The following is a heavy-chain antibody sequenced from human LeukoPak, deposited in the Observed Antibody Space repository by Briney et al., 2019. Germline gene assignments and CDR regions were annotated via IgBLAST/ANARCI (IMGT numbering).Heavy chain of an antibody. Sequence: PSETLSLTCAVYGGSFSGYYWSWIRQPPGKGLEWIGEINHSGSTNYNPSLKSRVTISVDTPKNQFSLKLSSVTAADTAVYYCASRNDRASFDYWGQGTLVTVSS. D-gene: IGHD3-22*01. CDR2: INHSGST. V-gene: IGHV4-34*01. CDR3: ASRNDRASFDY. CDR1: GGSFSGYY. J-gene: IGHJ4*02.